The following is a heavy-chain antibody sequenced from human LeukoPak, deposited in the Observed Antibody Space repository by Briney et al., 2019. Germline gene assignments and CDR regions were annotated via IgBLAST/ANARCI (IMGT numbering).Heavy chain of an antibody. D-gene: IGHD3-9*01. CDR2: IAASDDST. CDR1: GFTFRKYA. Sequence: GGSLRLSCAASGFTFRKYAMSWVRQAPGKGLEWVSAIAASDDSTYYADSVKGRFTISRDISRNTVYLQMNSLRAEDTAVYYCANFLTGYTIPNYFDSWGQGILVTVSS. V-gene: IGHV3-23*01. CDR3: ANFLTGYTIPNYFDS. J-gene: IGHJ4*02.